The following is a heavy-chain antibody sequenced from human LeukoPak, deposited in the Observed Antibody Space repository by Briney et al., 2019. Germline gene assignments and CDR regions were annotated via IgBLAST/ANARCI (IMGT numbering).Heavy chain of an antibody. J-gene: IGHJ4*02. D-gene: IGHD1-26*01. CDR3: ARDYSGSYYSAEIDY. CDR2: IKQDGSEK. Sequence: GGSLRLSCAASGFTFSSYWMSWVRQAPGKGLEWVAHIKQDGSEKYYVDSVKGRFTISRDNAKNSLYLQMNSLRAEDTAVYYCARDYSGSYYSAEIDYWGQGTLVTVSS. V-gene: IGHV3-7*01. CDR1: GFTFSSYW.